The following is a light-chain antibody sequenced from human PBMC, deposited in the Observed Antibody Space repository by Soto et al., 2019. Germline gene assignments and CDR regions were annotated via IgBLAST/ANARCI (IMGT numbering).Light chain of an antibody. CDR3: QQYNSYS. V-gene: IGKV1-5*01. CDR2: AAS. CDR1: QSISSW. Sequence: DIQMTQSPSTLSASVGDRVTITCRASQSISSWLAWYQQKPGKVPKLLIYAASTLQSGVPSRFSGSGSGTEFTLTISSLQPDDFATYYCQQYNSYSFGQGTKVDIK. J-gene: IGKJ1*01.